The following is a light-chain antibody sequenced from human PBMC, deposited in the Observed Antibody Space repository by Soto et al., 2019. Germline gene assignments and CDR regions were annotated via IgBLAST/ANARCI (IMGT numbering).Light chain of an antibody. CDR2: KAS. CDR3: QQYDSYSRPT. CDR1: QSVSDW. V-gene: IGKV1-5*03. J-gene: IGKJ4*01. Sequence: DIQMTQSPFTLSASVGDRVTITCRASQSVSDWLAWYQHKPGKTPKLLIYKASTLESGVPSRFSGFGSGTEFTLAISSLQPEDFATYYCQQYDSYSRPTFGGGTKVEIK.